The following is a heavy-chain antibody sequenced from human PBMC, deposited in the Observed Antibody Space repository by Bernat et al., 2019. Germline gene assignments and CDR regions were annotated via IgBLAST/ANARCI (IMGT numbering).Heavy chain of an antibody. CDR3: ARGSITARFGY. V-gene: IGHV3-48*03. CDR2: ISSSGSTI. Sequence: EVQLVESGGGLVQPGGSLRLSCAASGFAFSSYEMNWVRQAPGKGLEWVSYISSSGSTIYYADSVKGRFTISRDNAKNSLYLQMNSLRAEDTAVYYCARGSITARFGYWGQGTLVTVSS. CDR1: GFAFSSYE. D-gene: IGHD1-20*01. J-gene: IGHJ4*02.